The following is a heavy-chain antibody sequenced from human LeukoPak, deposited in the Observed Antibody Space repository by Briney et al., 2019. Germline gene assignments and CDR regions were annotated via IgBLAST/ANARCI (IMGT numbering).Heavy chain of an antibody. D-gene: IGHD5-12*01. Sequence: GGSLRLSCAASGFTFSSYGMHWVRQAPGKGLEWVAVIWYDGSNKYYADSAKGRFTISRDNSKNTLYLQMNSLRAEDTAVYYCARGGVWWLHQEPYYYYGMDVWGQGTTVTVSS. CDR1: GFTFSSYG. V-gene: IGHV3-33*01. CDR2: IWYDGSNK. CDR3: ARGGVWWLHQEPYYYYGMDV. J-gene: IGHJ6*02.